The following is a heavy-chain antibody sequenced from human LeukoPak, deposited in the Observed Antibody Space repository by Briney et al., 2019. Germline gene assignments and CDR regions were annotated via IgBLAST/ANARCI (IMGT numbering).Heavy chain of an antibody. D-gene: IGHD6-19*01. CDR2: ISGGGEST. Sequence: GGSLGLSCVASEFTFSSHAMNWVRQAPGKGLEWVSSISGGGESTYYADSVKGRFTVSRDNSKNTLYLQINSLRGEDTAVYYCAKGKYSSGGVPDYWGQGTLVTVSS. CDR3: AKGKYSSGGVPDY. CDR1: EFTFSSHA. J-gene: IGHJ4*02. V-gene: IGHV3-23*01.